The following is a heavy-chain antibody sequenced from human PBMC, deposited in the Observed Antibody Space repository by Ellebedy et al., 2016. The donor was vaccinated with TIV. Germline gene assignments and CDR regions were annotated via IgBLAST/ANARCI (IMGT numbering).Heavy chain of an antibody. Sequence: PGESLRLSCAASGFIFSSYWMYWVRQAPGKGLVCVSRITTDGSSTTYADSVKGRFTISRDNAKHTLYLQMNSLRAEDTTVYYCARLVHDPTYWGRGTLVTVSS. CDR1: GFIFSSYW. V-gene: IGHV3-74*03. CDR2: ITTDGSST. J-gene: IGHJ4*02. D-gene: IGHD3-16*01. CDR3: ARLVHDPTY.